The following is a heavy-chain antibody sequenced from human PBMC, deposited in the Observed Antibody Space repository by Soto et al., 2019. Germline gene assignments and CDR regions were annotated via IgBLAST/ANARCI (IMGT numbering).Heavy chain of an antibody. D-gene: IGHD3-10*01. Sequence: GVSLRLSCASSGFTFSSYAMSWVRQAPGKGLEWVSAISGSGGSTYYADSVKGRFTISRDNSKNTLYLQMNSLRAEDTAVYYCAKGLGSGSYYTLGPYYWGQGTLVTVSS. CDR3: AKGLGSGSYYTLGPYY. V-gene: IGHV3-23*01. CDR1: GFTFSSYA. CDR2: ISGSGGST. J-gene: IGHJ4*02.